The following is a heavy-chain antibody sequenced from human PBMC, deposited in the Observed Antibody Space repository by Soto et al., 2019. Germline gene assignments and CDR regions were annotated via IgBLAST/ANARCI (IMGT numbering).Heavy chain of an antibody. CDR2: ISYDGRKK. CDR1: GFTFSSYS. CDR3: AKDVTGTTPY. J-gene: IGHJ4*02. V-gene: IGHV3-30*18. Sequence: GGSLRLSCAASGFTFSSYSMHWVRQAPGKGLEWVAVISYDGRKKYYAESVKGRFTISRDNSKDTLYVQMNSLRAEGTAVYYCAKDVTGTTPYWGEGTLVTVSS. D-gene: IGHD1-20*01.